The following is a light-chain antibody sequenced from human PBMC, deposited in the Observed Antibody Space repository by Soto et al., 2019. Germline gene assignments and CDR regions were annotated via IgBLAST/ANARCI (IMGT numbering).Light chain of an antibody. V-gene: IGKV1-5*03. CDR1: QNINSW. Sequence: DIQMTQSPSTLSASVGDTVIITCRASQNINSWLAWYHQKAGTAPKLLIYEASKLENGVSSRFGGSGSGPEFTLTNRSLQPDDVATYYCQQYYSYSLYTCGQGTKVDSK. J-gene: IGKJ2*01. CDR3: QQYYSYSLYT. CDR2: EAS.